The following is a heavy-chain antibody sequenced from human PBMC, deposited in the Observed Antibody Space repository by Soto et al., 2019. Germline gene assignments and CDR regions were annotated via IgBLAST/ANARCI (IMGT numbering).Heavy chain of an antibody. CDR2: ISNSGSNT. D-gene: IGHD3-3*01. J-gene: IGHJ4*02. Sequence: GGSLRLSCAASGFTFSSYAMSWVRQAPGKGLEWVSAISNSGSNTHYADSVKGRFTISRDTSKNTLYLQMNSLRAEDTAVYNCAKASAYYDFWSGYFPFDYWGQGTLVTVSS. CDR3: AKASAYYDFWSGYFPFDY. V-gene: IGHV3-23*01. CDR1: GFTFSSYA.